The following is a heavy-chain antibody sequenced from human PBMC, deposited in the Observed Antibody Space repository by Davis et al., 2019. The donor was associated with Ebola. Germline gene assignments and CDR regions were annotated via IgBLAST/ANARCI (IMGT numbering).Heavy chain of an antibody. CDR2: IYYTGST. V-gene: IGHV4-61*01. CDR1: GGSVSTGSYH. J-gene: IGHJ5*02. CDR3: TRGAVGWNWFDP. Sequence: MPSETLSLTCTVSGGSVSTGSYHWNWIRQPPGKGLEWIGYIYYTGSTKYNPSLKSRVAMSVDTSKNQFSLRLNSVTAADTAVYYCTRGAVGWNWFDPWGQGTLVTVSS. D-gene: IGHD4-23*01.